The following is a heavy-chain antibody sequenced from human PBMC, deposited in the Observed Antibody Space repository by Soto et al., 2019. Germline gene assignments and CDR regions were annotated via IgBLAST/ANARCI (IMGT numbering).Heavy chain of an antibody. CDR1: GGAFSSYA. Sequence: ASVKVSCKASGGAFSSYAISWVRQAPGQGLEWMGGIIPIFGTANYAQKFQGRVTITADESTSTAYMEPSSLRSEDTAVYYCARGRITMIVVVITDNYYYYGKDVWGQGTTVTVSS. CDR2: IIPIFGTA. J-gene: IGHJ6*02. V-gene: IGHV1-69*13. D-gene: IGHD3-22*01. CDR3: ARGRITMIVVVITDNYYYYGKDV.